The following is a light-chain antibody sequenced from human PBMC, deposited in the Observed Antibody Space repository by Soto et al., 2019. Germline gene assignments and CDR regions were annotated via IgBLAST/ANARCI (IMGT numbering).Light chain of an antibody. CDR3: QYYGSSVFT. CDR2: RAS. J-gene: IGKJ3*01. V-gene: IGKV3-20*01. Sequence: EIVLTQSPGTLSLSPGERATLSCRASQSVSSNYLAWYQQKPGQAPKVLIYRASSRATGIPDRFSGSGSGTDFTLTISRLEPEDFAVYYCQYYGSSVFTFGPGTKVDIK. CDR1: QSVSSNY.